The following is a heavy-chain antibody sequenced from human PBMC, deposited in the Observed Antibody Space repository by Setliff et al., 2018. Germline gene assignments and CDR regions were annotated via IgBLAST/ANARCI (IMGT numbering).Heavy chain of an antibody. J-gene: IGHJ4*02. CDR2: IKQDGSVK. CDR3: ARDPHFDS. Sequence: PGGSLRLSCAASGFTFSSYWMNWVRQAPGKGLEWVANIKQDGSVKNYVDSVKGRFGISRDNTKNSLYLQMNSLRAEDTAVYYCARDPHFDSWGQGTLVTVSS. V-gene: IGHV3-7*01. CDR1: GFTFSSYW.